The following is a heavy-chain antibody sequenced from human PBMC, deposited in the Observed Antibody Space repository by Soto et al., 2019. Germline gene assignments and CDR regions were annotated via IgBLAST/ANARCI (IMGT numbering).Heavy chain of an antibody. CDR1: GVTFSDYA. J-gene: IGHJ4*02. D-gene: IGHD6-19*01. CDR2: VSHDGRNT. Sequence: VQLGESGGVVVQPGRSLRLSCAASGVTFSDYAMHWVRQAPGKGLEWVAVVSHDGRNTHYADSGKGRFTISRDSSKNTVSLEMTSLRAEDTAVYYCAKGGRQWLVTSDFNYWGQGALVTVSS. CDR3: AKGGRQWLVTSDFNY. V-gene: IGHV3-30*18.